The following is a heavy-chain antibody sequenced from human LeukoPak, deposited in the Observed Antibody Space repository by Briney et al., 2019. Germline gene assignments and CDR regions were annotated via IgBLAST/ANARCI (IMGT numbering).Heavy chain of an antibody. J-gene: IGHJ4*02. V-gene: IGHV4-38-2*02. D-gene: IGHD3-16*02. CDR3: ARDVLTFGGVIVTGSYFDY. CDR1: GFTFSSYA. Sequence: GSLRLSCAASGFTFSSYAMSWVRQAPGKGLEWIGSIYYSGSAYYNPSLESRVTISVDTSKNQFSLKLSSVTAADTAVYYCARDVLTFGGVIVTGSYFDYWGQGTLVTVSS. CDR2: IYYSGSA.